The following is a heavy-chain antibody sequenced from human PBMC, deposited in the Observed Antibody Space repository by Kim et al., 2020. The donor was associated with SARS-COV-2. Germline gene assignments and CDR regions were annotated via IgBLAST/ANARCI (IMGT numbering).Heavy chain of an antibody. Sequence: ASVKVSCKASGYTFTSYAMHWVRQAPGQRLEWMGWINAGNGNTKYSQKFQGRVTITRDTSASTAYMELSSLRSEDTAVYYCARVSRDCSGGSCSENWFDPWGQGTLVTVSS. D-gene: IGHD2-15*01. V-gene: IGHV1-3*01. CDR1: GYTFTSYA. CDR3: ARVSRDCSGGSCSENWFDP. J-gene: IGHJ5*02. CDR2: INAGNGNT.